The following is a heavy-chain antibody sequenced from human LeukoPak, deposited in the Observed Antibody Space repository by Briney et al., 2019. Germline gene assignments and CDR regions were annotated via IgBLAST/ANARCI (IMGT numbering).Heavy chain of an antibody. CDR3: ARGKQGYCSSTSCSLGWFDP. D-gene: IGHD2-2*01. CDR1: GGSFSGYY. V-gene: IGHV4-34*01. J-gene: IGHJ5*02. Sequence: SETLSLTCAVYGGSFSGYYWSWIRQPPGKGLEWIGEINHSGSTNYNPSLKSRVTISVDTSKNQFSLKLSSVTAADTAVYYCARGKQGYCSSTSCSLGWFDPWGQGTLVTVSS. CDR2: INHSGST.